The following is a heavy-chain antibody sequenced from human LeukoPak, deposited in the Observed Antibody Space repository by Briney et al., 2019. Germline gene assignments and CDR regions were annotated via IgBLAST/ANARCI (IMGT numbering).Heavy chain of an antibody. CDR3: ASDSSGWYQENYFDY. CDR1: GFTFSSYG. V-gene: IGHV3-33*01. J-gene: IGHJ4*02. CDR2: IWYDGSNK. Sequence: GGSLRLSCAASGFTFSSYGMHWVRQAPGKGLEWVAVIWYDGSNKYYADSVKGRFTISRDNSKNTLYLQMNSLRAEDTAVYYCASDSSGWYQENYFDYWGQGTLVTVSS. D-gene: IGHD6-19*01.